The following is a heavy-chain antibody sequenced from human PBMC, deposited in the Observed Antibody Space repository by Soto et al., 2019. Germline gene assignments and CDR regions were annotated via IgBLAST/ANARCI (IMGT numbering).Heavy chain of an antibody. CDR3: AEDLGYSYGNQFDY. V-gene: IGHV1-58*01. D-gene: IGHD5-18*01. J-gene: IGHJ4*02. CDR1: GFTFTSSA. CDR2: IVVGSGNT. Sequence: SVKVSCKASGFTFTSSAVQWVRQARGQRLEWIGWIVVGSGNTNYAQKFQERVTITRDMSTSTAYMKLSSLRSEDTAVYYCAEDLGYSYGNQFDYWGQGTLVTVSS.